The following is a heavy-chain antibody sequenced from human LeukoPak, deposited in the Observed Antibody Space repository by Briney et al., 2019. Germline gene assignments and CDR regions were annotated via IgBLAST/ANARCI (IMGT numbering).Heavy chain of an antibody. Sequence: VASVKVSCKASGYTFTGYYMHWVRQAPGQGLEWMGWINPNSGGTNYAQKFQGRVTMTRDTSISTAYMELSSLRSDDTAVFYCARDGETGTTLNDFDYWGQGALVTVSS. D-gene: IGHD1-7*01. V-gene: IGHV1-2*02. J-gene: IGHJ4*02. CDR2: INPNSGGT. CDR3: ARDGETGTTLNDFDY. CDR1: GYTFTGYY.